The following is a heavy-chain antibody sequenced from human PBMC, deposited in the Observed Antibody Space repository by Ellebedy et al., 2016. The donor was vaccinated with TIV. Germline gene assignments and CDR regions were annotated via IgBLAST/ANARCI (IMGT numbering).Heavy chain of an antibody. V-gene: IGHV4-34*01. D-gene: IGHD2-2*01. CDR3: AREPGRTSQGAFDI. Sequence: SETLSLXXAVYGGSFSGYYWSWIRQPPGKGLEWIGEINHSGITNYNPSLKSRVTISVDTSKKHFYLNLTSVTAADTAVYYCAREPGRTSQGAFDIWGQGTMVTVSS. CDR2: INHSGIT. J-gene: IGHJ3*02. CDR1: GGSFSGYY.